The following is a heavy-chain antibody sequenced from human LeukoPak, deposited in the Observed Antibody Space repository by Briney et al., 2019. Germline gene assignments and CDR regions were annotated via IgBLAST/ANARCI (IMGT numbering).Heavy chain of an antibody. CDR2: IYYSGST. D-gene: IGHD6-13*01. Sequence: PSETLSLTCTVSGGSISSYYWSWIRQPPGKGLEWIGYIYYSGSTNYNPSLKSRVTISVDTSKNQFSLKLSSVTAADTAVYYCARGAAAAGRLGFDYWGQGTLATVSS. V-gene: IGHV4-59*01. J-gene: IGHJ4*02. CDR3: ARGAAAAGRLGFDY. CDR1: GGSISSYY.